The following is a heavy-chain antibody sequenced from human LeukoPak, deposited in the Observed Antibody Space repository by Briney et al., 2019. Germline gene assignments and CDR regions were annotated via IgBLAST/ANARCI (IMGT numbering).Heavy chain of an antibody. CDR2: ISDTGDST. CDR3: ARMMTDFDGSGHDIQRGAFDI. D-gene: IGHD3-22*01. J-gene: IGHJ3*02. Sequence: GGSLRLSCAASGFTFSSYALSWVRQAPGKGLEWVSGISDTGDSTYYADSVKGRFTISRDNSKNTLFLQMNSLRAEDTAVYHCARMMTDFDGSGHDIQRGAFDIWGQGTMVTVS. CDR1: GFTFSSYA. V-gene: IGHV3-23*01.